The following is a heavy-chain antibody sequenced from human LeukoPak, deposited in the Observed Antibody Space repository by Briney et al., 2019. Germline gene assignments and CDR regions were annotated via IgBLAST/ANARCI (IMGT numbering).Heavy chain of an antibody. Sequence: GGYLRLSCAASGFTFDDYAMHWVRQAPGKGLEWVSGISWNSGSIGYADSVKGRFTISRDNAKNSLYLQMNSLRAEDTALYYCAKAIAVAAEVSEAAFDIWGQGTMVTVSS. CDR2: ISWNSGSI. J-gene: IGHJ3*02. CDR3: AKAIAVAAEVSEAAFDI. V-gene: IGHV3-9*01. D-gene: IGHD6-19*01. CDR1: GFTFDDYA.